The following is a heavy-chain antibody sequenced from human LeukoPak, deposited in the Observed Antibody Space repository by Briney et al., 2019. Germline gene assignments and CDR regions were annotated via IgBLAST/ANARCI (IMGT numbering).Heavy chain of an antibody. D-gene: IGHD4-17*01. J-gene: IGHJ4*02. Sequence: PSETLSLTCTVSGGSISSYYWSWIRQPPGKGLEWIGYIYYSGSTNYNPSLKSRVTISVDTSKNQFSLKLSSVSAADTAVYYCARGLGMGYFGDFDYWGQGTLVTVSS. CDR1: GGSISSYY. CDR2: IYYSGST. V-gene: IGHV4-59*01. CDR3: ARGLGMGYFGDFDY.